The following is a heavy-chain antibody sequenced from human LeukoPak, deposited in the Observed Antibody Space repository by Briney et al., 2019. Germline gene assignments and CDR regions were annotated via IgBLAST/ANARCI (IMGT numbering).Heavy chain of an antibody. Sequence: PSETLSLTCTVSGGSISSSSYYWGWIRQPPGKGLEWIGSIYYSGSTYYNPSLKSRVTISVDTSKNQFSLKLSSVTAADTAVYYCARHPSSGWDHNWFDPWGQGTLVTVSS. J-gene: IGHJ5*02. CDR1: GGSISSSSYY. CDR2: IYYSGST. D-gene: IGHD6-19*01. V-gene: IGHV4-39*01. CDR3: ARHPSSGWDHNWFDP.